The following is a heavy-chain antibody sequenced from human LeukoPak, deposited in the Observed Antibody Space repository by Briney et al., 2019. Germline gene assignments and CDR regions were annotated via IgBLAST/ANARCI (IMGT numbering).Heavy chain of an antibody. CDR1: GFTFSSYA. CDR2: ISGSGGST. CDR3: AESHDFWSGHYGSPNDY. J-gene: IGHJ4*02. V-gene: IGHV3-23*01. Sequence: GGSLRLSCAASGFTFSSYAMSWVRQAPGKGLEWVSAISGSGGSTYYADSVKGRFTISRDNSKNTLYLQMNSLRAEDTAVYYCAESHDFWSGHYGSPNDYWGQGTLVTVSS. D-gene: IGHD3-3*01.